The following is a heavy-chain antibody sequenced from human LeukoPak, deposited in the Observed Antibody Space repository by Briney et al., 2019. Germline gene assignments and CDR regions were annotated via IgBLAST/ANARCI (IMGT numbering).Heavy chain of an antibody. D-gene: IGHD3-9*01. CDR1: GFTFSSYN. Sequence: PGGSLRLSCAASGFTFSSYNMNWVRQAPGKGLEWMAFIRYDGSNKYYADSVKGRFTISRDNSKNTLYLQLNSLRAEDTAVYYCAKDKELRYFDWLFDLDYWGQGTLVTVSS. CDR3: AKDKELRYFDWLFDLDY. CDR2: IRYDGSNK. J-gene: IGHJ4*02. V-gene: IGHV3-30*02.